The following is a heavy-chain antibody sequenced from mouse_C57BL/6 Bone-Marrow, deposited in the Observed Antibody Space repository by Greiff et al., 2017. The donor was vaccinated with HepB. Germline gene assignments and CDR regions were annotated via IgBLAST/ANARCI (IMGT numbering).Heavy chain of an antibody. Sequence: QVQLQQSGAELVKPGASVKMSCKASGYTFTSYWITWVKQRPGQGLEWIGDIYPGSGSTNYNEKFKSKATLTVDTSSSTAYMQLSSLTSEDSAVYYCARAPITTVVATGRFDVWGTGTTVTVSS. V-gene: IGHV1-55*01. D-gene: IGHD1-1*01. CDR1: GYTFTSYW. CDR3: ARAPITTVVATGRFDV. J-gene: IGHJ1*03. CDR2: IYPGSGST.